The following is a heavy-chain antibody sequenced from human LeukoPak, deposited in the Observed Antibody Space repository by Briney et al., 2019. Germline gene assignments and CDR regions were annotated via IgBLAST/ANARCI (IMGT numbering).Heavy chain of an antibody. V-gene: IGHV4-59*01. Sequence: PSETLSLTCTVSSGSIIGYYWAWIRQPPGKGLEWIGYTQYSGTTEYNPSLASRATISVDTAKDQFSLNLRSVTAADTAVYYCARDRAAGTLDFWGQGTLVTVSS. J-gene: IGHJ4*02. D-gene: IGHD6-13*01. CDR3: ARDRAAGTLDF. CDR1: SGSIIGYY. CDR2: TQYSGTT.